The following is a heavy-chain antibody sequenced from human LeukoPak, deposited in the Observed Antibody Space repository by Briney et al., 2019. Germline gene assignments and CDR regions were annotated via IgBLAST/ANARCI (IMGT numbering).Heavy chain of an antibody. CDR3: ARSKWAPITMIPN. CDR2: INHSGST. CDR1: GFTFSSYG. J-gene: IGHJ4*02. D-gene: IGHD3-22*01. V-gene: IGHV4-34*01. Sequence: GSLRLSCAASGFTFSSYGMSWVRQAPGKGLEWIGEINHSGSTNYNPPLKSRVTISVDTSKNQFSLKLSSVTAAGTAVYYCARSKWAPITMIPNWGQGPLVTVSS.